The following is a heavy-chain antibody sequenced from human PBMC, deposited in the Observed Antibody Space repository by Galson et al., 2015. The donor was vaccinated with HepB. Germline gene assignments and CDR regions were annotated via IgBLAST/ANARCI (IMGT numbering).Heavy chain of an antibody. D-gene: IGHD3-9*01. CDR2: ISYDGSNK. J-gene: IGHJ4*02. Sequence: SLRLSCAASGFTFSSYGMHWVRQAPGKGLEWVAVISYDGSNKYYADSVKGRFTISRDNSKNSLYLQMNSLRDEDTAVYYCAKEDRYFDLFDYWGQGTLVTVSS. V-gene: IGHV3-30*18. CDR3: AKEDRYFDLFDY. CDR1: GFTFSSYG.